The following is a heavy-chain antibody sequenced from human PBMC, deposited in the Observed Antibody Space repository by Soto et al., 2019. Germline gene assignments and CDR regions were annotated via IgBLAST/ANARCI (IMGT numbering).Heavy chain of an antibody. CDR3: ARGGISHWAYFYYMDV. J-gene: IGHJ6*03. CDR1: GGSLSDYI. Sequence: QVQLQQWGAGLLKPSETLSLTCVVSGGSLSDYIWSWIRQPPGIALEWIGEINHLGSINYNPSLKSRVTMSVDTSKNQFSLTLNSVTAADTATYYCARGGISHWAYFYYMDVWDRGTTVTVSS. D-gene: IGHD2-21*01. V-gene: IGHV4-34*01. CDR2: INHLGSI.